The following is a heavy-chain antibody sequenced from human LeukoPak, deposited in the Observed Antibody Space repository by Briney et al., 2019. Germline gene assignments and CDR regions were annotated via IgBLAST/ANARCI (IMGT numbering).Heavy chain of an antibody. D-gene: IGHD4-17*01. CDR3: AAELYGVYTDCCTFHL. V-gene: IGHV1-69*04. CDR2: VIPLLGIG. J-gene: IGHJ3*01. Sequence: GASVKVSCKASGGNFSTSAISWVRQAPGQGLEWMGRVIPLLGIGNNAQKFQGRVTITADKSSNTAYMELSSLGSEDSAVYYCAAELYGVYTDCCTFHLWGQGTLVTVSS. CDR1: GGNFSTSA.